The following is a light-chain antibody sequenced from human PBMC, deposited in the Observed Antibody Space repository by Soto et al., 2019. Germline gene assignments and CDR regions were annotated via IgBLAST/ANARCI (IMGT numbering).Light chain of an antibody. CDR3: GQFVSSPPRT. Sequence: ESVLTQSQGTLSVSPGERVTLSCRASQTFGRTYLAWYQQKPGQSPRLLIYDASSRATGIPDRFSGSGSGTDFILTISRLEPEDFALYYCGQFVSSPPRTFGQGTKVDIK. V-gene: IGKV3-20*01. CDR2: DAS. CDR1: QTFGRTY. J-gene: IGKJ1*01.